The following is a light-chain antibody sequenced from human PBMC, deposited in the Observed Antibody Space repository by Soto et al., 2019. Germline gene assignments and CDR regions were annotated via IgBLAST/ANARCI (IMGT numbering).Light chain of an antibody. J-gene: IGKJ1*01. CDR2: AAS. V-gene: IGKV1-39*01. CDR3: QQSYSTPWT. Sequence: DIQMTQSPSSLTASVGDRVTITCRASQTISNYFNWYQQKPGKAPNLLFYAASSLQSGVPSRFSGSGSGTHFTLTISRLQPEDFATYYCQQSYSTPWTFGQGTKVEIK. CDR1: QTISNY.